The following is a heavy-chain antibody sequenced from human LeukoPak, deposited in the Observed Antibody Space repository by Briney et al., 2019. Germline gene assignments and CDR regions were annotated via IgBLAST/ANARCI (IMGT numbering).Heavy chain of an antibody. V-gene: IGHV3-7*01. CDR1: GFTFSSYW. CDR3: VRDSPGYGAYDFD. CDR2: IKQDGSEK. J-gene: IGHJ4*02. Sequence: GGSLRLSCAASGFTFSSYWMNWVRQAPGKGLEWVANIKQDGSEKYYVDSVKGRFTISRDNAKNSLYLQMNNLSAEDTAVYYCVRDSPGYGAYDFDWGQGTLVTVSS. D-gene: IGHD5-12*01.